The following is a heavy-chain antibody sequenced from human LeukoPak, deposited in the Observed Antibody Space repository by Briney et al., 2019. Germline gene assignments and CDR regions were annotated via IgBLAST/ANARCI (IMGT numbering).Heavy chain of an antibody. Sequence: SGPTLVKPTQTLTLTCTFSGFSLSTSGVGVGWIRQPTGKALEWLALIYWDDDKRYSPSLKKKLTITKDTSKNQVVLTLTNMDPVDTATYYCARIMIPFGGVIVPFDHWGQGTLVTVSS. CDR2: IYWDDDK. CDR1: GFSLSTSGVG. D-gene: IGHD3-16*02. V-gene: IGHV2-5*02. CDR3: ARIMIPFGGVIVPFDH. J-gene: IGHJ4*02.